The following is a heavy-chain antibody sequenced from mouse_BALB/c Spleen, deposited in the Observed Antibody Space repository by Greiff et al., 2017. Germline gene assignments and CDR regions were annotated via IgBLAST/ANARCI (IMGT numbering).Heavy chain of an antibody. D-gene: IGHD2-4*01. Sequence: VQLKESGPGLVKPSQSLSLTCSVTGYSITSGYYWNWIRQFPGNKLEWMGYISYDGSNNYNPSLKNRISITRDTSKNQFFLKLNSVTTEDTATYYCARALMITTVFAYWGQGTLVTVSA. CDR1: GYSITSGYY. V-gene: IGHV3-6*02. J-gene: IGHJ3*01. CDR3: ARALMITTVFAY. CDR2: ISYDGSN.